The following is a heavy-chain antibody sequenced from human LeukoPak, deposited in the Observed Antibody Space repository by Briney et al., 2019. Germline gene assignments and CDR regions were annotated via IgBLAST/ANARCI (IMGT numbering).Heavy chain of an antibody. CDR3: TSLGRYCSGDSCYDYYYGVDV. CDR2: IRAKVNNYAT. CDR1: GFGFSGSV. Sequence: GGSLRLSCAASGFGFSGSVMHWVRQASGKGLEWVGRIRAKVNNYATTYAASVKGRFTISRDDSKNTVYLQMNSLKTEDTAVYYCTSLGRYCSGDSCYDYYYGVDVWGKGTTVTVSS. D-gene: IGHD2-15*01. V-gene: IGHV3-73*01. J-gene: IGHJ6*04.